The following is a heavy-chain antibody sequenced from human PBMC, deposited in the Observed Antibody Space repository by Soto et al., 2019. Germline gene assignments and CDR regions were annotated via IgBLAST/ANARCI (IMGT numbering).Heavy chain of an antibody. CDR3: ARDQLRARYNWKQPNWFDP. CDR2: IIPIFGTA. CDR1: GGTFSSYA. D-gene: IGHD1-20*01. V-gene: IGHV1-69*13. J-gene: IGHJ5*02. Sequence: ASGKVSCKASGGTFSSYAISWVRQAPGQGLEWMGGIIPIFGTANYAQKFQGRVTITADESTSTAYMELSSLRSEDTAVYYCARDQLRARYNWKQPNWFDPWGQGTLVTVSS.